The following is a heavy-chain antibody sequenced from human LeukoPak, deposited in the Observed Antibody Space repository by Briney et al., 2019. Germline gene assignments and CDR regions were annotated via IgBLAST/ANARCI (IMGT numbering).Heavy chain of an antibody. J-gene: IGHJ4*02. CDR2: ISAYNGNT. V-gene: IGHV1-18*01. D-gene: IGHD5-18*01. CDR1: GYTFTSCG. CDR3: ARTETMDLDTAMVDFDY. Sequence: ASVKVSCKASGYTFTSCGISWVRQAPGQGLEWMGWISAYNGNTNYAQKLQGRVTMTTDTSTSTAYMELRSLRSDDTAVYYCARTETMDLDTAMVDFDYWGQGTLVTVSS.